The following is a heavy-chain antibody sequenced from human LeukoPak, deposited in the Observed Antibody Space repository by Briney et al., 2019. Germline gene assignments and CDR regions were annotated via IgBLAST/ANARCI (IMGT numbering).Heavy chain of an antibody. CDR2: IYHSGST. V-gene: IGHV4-4*02. J-gene: IGHJ4*02. CDR1: GGSISSSNW. Sequence: SGTLSLTCAVSGGSISSSNWWSWVRQPPGKGLEWIGEIYHSGSTNYNPSLKSRVTISVDKSKNQFSLKLSSVTAADTAVYYCARAPAEEELPAFDYWGQGTLVTVSS. D-gene: IGHD1-26*01. CDR3: ARAPAEEELPAFDY.